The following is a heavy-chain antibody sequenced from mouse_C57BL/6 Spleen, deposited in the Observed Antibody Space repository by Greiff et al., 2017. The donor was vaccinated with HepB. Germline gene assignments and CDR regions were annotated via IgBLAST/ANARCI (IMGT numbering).Heavy chain of an antibody. CDR1: GFTFSDYG. V-gene: IGHV5-17*01. D-gene: IGHD1-1*01. CDR3: ASGAYYGSSFRWYFDV. J-gene: IGHJ1*03. Sequence: EVKLVESGGGLVKPGGSLKLSCAASGFTFSDYGMHWVRQAPEKGLEWVAYISSGSSTIYYADTVKGRFTISRDNAKNTLFLQMTSLRSEDTAMYYCASGAYYGSSFRWYFDVWGTGTTVTVSS. CDR2: ISSGSSTI.